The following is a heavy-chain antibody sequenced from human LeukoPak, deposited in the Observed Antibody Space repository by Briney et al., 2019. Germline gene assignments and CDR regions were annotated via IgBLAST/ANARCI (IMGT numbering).Heavy chain of an antibody. CDR2: INTDGSST. D-gene: IGHD1-26*01. J-gene: IGHJ3*02. CDR3: ARVIGWDEPFDI. CDR1: GFTLSSYW. V-gene: IGHV3-74*01. Sequence: GGSLRLSCSASGFTLSSYWMHWVRHAPGKGLVWVSRINTDGSSTNYADSVKGRFTFSRDNAKNTLYLQMNRLRAEDTAVYYCARVIGWDEPFDIWGQGTMVTVSS.